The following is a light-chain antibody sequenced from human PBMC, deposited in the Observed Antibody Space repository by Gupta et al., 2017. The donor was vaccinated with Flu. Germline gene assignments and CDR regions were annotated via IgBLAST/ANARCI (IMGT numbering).Light chain of an antibody. J-gene: IGLJ1*01. CDR2: EVS. CDR3: SSYAGSNLGV. V-gene: IGLV2-8*01. Sequence: QSALTQPPSASRSPGQSVTISCTGTSSDVGGYNYVSWYQQHPGKAPKLMIYEVSKRPSGVPDRFSGSKSGNTASLTVSGLQAEDEADYYCSSYAGSNLGVFGTGTKVTVL. CDR1: SSDVGGYNY.